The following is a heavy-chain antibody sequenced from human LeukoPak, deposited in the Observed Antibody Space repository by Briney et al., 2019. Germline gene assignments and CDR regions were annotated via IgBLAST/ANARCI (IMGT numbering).Heavy chain of an antibody. CDR2: ISYDGSNK. J-gene: IGHJ6*02. Sequence: GRSLRLSCAASGFTFSSYGMHWVRQAPGKGLEWVAVISYDGSNKYYADPVKGRFTISRDNSKNTPYLQMNSLRAEDTAVYYCAKRGYDFWSGSGWDYYYGMDVWGQGTTVTVSS. CDR3: AKRGYDFWSGSGWDYYYGMDV. V-gene: IGHV3-30*18. D-gene: IGHD3-3*01. CDR1: GFTFSSYG.